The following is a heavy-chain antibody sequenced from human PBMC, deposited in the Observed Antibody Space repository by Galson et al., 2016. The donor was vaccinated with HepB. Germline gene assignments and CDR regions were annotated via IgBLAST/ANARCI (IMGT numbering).Heavy chain of an antibody. CDR2: ILYDGSNK. Sequence: SLRLSCAASGLTFSSYGMHWVRQAPGKGLEWVAVILYDGSNKYYADSVKGRFTISRDNSKNTLYLQMNSLRAEETAVYYCAKDRNRHDVYSMDVWGQGTTVTVSS. J-gene: IGHJ6*02. V-gene: IGHV3-30*18. CDR3: AKDRNRHDVYSMDV. CDR1: GLTFSSYG. D-gene: IGHD3-3*01.